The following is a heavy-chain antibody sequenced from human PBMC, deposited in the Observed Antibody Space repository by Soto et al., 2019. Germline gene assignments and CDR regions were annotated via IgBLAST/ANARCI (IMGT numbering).Heavy chain of an antibody. V-gene: IGHV4-59*01. CDR1: GGSISSYY. D-gene: IGHD6-19*01. CDR3: ARDIGYSSGWYSYYGMDV. CDR2: TYYSGST. J-gene: IGHJ6*02. Sequence: SETLSLTCTVSGGSISSYYWSWIRQPPGKGLEWIGYTYYSGSTNYNPSLKSRVTISVDTSKNQFSLKLSSVTAADTAVYYCARDIGYSSGWYSYYGMDVWGQGTTVTVSS.